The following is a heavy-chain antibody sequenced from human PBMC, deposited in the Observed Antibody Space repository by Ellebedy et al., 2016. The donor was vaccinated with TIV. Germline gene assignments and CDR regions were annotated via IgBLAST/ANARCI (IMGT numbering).Heavy chain of an antibody. D-gene: IGHD5-24*01. J-gene: IGHJ4*02. CDR1: GFAFHGNA. CDR2: IWFDGSNK. V-gene: IGHV3-33*01. CDR3: ARSERYYFDY. Sequence: GGSLRLSCAASGFAFHGNAMHWVRQAPGKGPEWVAVIWFDGSNKYYADSVKGRFTISRDNSKNTLYLHMTSLRAEETALCYCARSERYYFDYWGQGTLVTVSS.